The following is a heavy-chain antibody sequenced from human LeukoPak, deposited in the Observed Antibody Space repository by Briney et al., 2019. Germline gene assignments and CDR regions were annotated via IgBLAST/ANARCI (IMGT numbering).Heavy chain of an antibody. Sequence: ASVKVSCKASGHTFTGYYVYWVRQAPGQGLEWMGWMNPNVGGANFPQKFQGRVTVTSDPAISAAYMELRRLRSDDTAVYYCARGVFGEFLESWGQGTRVTVPS. D-gene: IGHD3-10*02. V-gene: IGHV1-2*02. CDR2: MNPNVGGA. J-gene: IGHJ4*02. CDR3: ARGVFGEFLES. CDR1: GHTFTGYY.